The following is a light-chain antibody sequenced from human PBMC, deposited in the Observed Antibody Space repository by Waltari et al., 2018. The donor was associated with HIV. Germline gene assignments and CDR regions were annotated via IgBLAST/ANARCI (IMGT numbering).Light chain of an antibody. CDR3: QQRSNWPPGLT. Sequence: TLSLSPGERATLSCRASQSVSSYLAWYQQKPGQAPRLLTYDASNRATGIPARFSGSGSGTDFTLTISSLEPEDFAVYYCQQRSNWPPGLTFGGGTKVEIK. CDR2: DAS. CDR1: QSVSSY. J-gene: IGKJ4*01. V-gene: IGKV3-11*01.